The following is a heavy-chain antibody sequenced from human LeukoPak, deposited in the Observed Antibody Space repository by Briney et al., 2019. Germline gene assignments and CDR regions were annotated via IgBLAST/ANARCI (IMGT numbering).Heavy chain of an antibody. Sequence: SPSCAASGGTSNSWDRQWIREAAGKGQERVAVISREGGIAYHADSVKGRFTISRDNSKNTLYLQMNSLRADDTAVNYCARHFTTGSIDYWGEGKLVTVPS. CDR1: GGTSNSWD. CDR2: ISREGGIA. V-gene: IGHV3-30*19. J-gene: IGHJ4*02. CDR3: ARHFTTGSIDY. D-gene: IGHD3-9*01.